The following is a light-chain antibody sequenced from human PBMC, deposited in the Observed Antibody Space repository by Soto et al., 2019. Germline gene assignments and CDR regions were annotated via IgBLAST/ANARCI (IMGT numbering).Light chain of an antibody. CDR3: CSYAGSSTPYV. CDR2: EGS. J-gene: IGLJ1*01. Sequence: QSVLTQPASASGSPGQSITISCTGTSXDVGSYNLVSWYQQHPVKAPKLMIYEGSTRPSGVSNRFSGSKSGNTASLTISGLQAEGEADYYCCSYAGSSTPYVVGTGTKVTVL. CDR1: SXDVGSYNL. V-gene: IGLV2-23*01.